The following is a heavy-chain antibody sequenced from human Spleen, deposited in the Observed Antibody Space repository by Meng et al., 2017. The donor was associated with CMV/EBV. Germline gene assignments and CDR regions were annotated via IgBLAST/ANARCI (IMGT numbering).Heavy chain of an antibody. D-gene: IGHD3-16*01. CDR1: GFTFSSYA. CDR3: ARDGASTLGD. Sequence: GGSLRLSCAASGFTFSSYAMHWVRQAPGKGLEWVAVISYDGSIKYYADSVKGRFTISRDNSKNTLYLQMNSLRAEDTAVYYCARDGASTLGDWGQGTLVTVSS. V-gene: IGHV3-30-3*01. J-gene: IGHJ4*02. CDR2: ISYDGSIK.